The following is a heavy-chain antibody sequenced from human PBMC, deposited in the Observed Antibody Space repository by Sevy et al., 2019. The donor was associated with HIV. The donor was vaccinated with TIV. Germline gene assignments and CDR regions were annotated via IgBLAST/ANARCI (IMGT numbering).Heavy chain of an antibody. Sequence: GGSLRLSCATSGFTSTPYAVAWVRQAPGKGLEWVAAISGSGAITYYTDSRKARLLISRDRTNNTVYLQMKRLRAEDTALYYCAKDRYYFDSSGYYYHHDAFDVWGRGTMVTVSS. J-gene: IGHJ3*01. D-gene: IGHD3-22*01. V-gene: IGHV3-23*01. CDR3: AKDRYYFDSSGYYYHHDAFDV. CDR2: ISGSGAIT. CDR1: GFTSTPYA.